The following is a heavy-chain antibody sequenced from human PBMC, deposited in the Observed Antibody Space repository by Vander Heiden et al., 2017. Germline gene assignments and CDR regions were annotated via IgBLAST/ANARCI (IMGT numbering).Heavy chain of an antibody. V-gene: IGHV2-26*01. D-gene: IGHD3-10*01. CDR3: ALVQVRLKPYAY. CDR1: GLSTGHAMVG. CDR2: SFPNGET. J-gene: IGHJ4*02. Sequence: QLTLTESGPVLLKPPQTLTLTCTVSGLSTGHAMVGVGWLRQPPGKALESVAHSFPNGETFDKTGLEGRVTIYKDTSESQVVLTMTNMDPSDTATYYCALVQVRLKPYAYWGRGTPVTVSS.